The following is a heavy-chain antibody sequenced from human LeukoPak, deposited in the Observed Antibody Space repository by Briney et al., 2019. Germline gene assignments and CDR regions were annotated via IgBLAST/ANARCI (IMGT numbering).Heavy chain of an antibody. V-gene: IGHV3-30-3*01. CDR2: LSYDGRIK. Sequence: GGSLRLSCAASGSTFGAYAMHWVRQAPGKGLEWVAFLSYDGRIKGYADSVKGRFTVSRDNSKNTLYLQMNNLRVEDTAVYYCARDISERYSVDYWGQGTLVTVSS. J-gene: IGHJ4*02. D-gene: IGHD1-26*01. CDR3: ARDISERYSVDY. CDR1: GSTFGAYA.